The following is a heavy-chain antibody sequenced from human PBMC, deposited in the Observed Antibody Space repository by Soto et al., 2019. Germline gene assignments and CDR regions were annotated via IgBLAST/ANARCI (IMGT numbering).Heavy chain of an antibody. D-gene: IGHD3-3*01. J-gene: IGHJ6*02. V-gene: IGHV3-7*03. CDR2: INQDGSEK. CDR1: GFTFRSYW. CDR3: ARGSTYNFWSGYIYYGMDV. Sequence: VGSLRLSCAASGFTFRSYWVNWVRQAPGKGLQWVANINQDGSEKDYVDSVKGRFTISRDNAKNSLYLEMNSLRAEDTAVYYCARGSTYNFWSGYIYYGMDVWGQGTTVTVSS.